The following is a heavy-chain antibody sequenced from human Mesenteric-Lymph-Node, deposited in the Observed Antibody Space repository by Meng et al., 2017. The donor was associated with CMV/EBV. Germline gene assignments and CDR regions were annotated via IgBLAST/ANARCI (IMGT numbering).Heavy chain of an antibody. CDR2: IKHSGST. V-gene: IGHV4-34*01. CDR1: GGSLSGYY. Sequence: VQFVKWGAGLLKAPETLSVTCAVYGGSLSGYYWNWIRQSPEKGLGWIGEIKHSGSTTYNPSFTSRLIISVDTSTNQISLNMSSVTAADTAVYYCARGSSYDILTGYFDYWGQGALVTVSS. CDR3: ARGSSYDILTGYFDY. J-gene: IGHJ4*02. D-gene: IGHD3-9*01.